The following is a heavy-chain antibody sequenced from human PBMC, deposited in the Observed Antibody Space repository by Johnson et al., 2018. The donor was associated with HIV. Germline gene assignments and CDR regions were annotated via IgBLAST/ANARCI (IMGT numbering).Heavy chain of an antibody. CDR3: ARAVGFDYGRGEAFDI. CDR2: IKQDGSEK. J-gene: IGHJ3*02. V-gene: IGHV3-7*03. Sequence: VQLVESGGGLVQPGGSLRLSCAASGFTFSSYWMNWVRQAPGKGLEWVANIKQDGSEKYYVDSVKGRFSISRDNAKNSLFLQMNSLRAEDTAFYYCARAVGFDYGRGEAFDIWGQGTMVTVSS. D-gene: IGHD4-17*01. CDR1: GFTFSSYW.